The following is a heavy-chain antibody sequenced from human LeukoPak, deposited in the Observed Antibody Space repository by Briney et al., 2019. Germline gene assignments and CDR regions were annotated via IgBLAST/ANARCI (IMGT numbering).Heavy chain of an antibody. CDR1: GGSFSGYY. J-gene: IGHJ4*02. CDR3: ARASVSYDFWSEGYFDY. CDR2: INHSGST. V-gene: IGHV4-34*01. D-gene: IGHD3-3*01. Sequence: SETLSLTCAVYGGSFSGYYWSWIRQPPGEGLEWIGEINHSGSTNYNPSLKSRVTISVDTSKNQFSLKLSSVTAADTAVYYCARASVSYDFWSEGYFDYWGQGTLVTVSS.